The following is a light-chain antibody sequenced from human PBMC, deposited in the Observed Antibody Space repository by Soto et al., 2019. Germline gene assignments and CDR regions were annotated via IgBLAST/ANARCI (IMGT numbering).Light chain of an antibody. J-gene: IGLJ1*01. CDR1: SSNIGNNY. CDR2: ETN. CDR3: GTWDTSLSAGRV. Sequence: QCVLTQPPSVSAAAGQAVTISCSGSSSNIGNNYVSWYQQLPGAAPKLLIYETNRRPAGIPDRFSGSKSGTSATLAITGLQSADEADYYCGTWDTSLSAGRVFGPGTKVTVL. V-gene: IGLV1-51*02.